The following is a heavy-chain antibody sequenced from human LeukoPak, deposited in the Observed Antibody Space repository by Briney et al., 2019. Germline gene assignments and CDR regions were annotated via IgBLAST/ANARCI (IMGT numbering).Heavy chain of an antibody. CDR1: GFTCNYA. V-gene: IGHV3-23*01. Sequence: GGSLRLSCAASGFTCNYAMNWVRQAPGKGLEWVSVISGSGDNTYYADSVKGRFTISRDNSKNTLYLQMNSLRADDTAVYYCAKVSSSSCYGASDYWGQGTLVTVSS. J-gene: IGHJ4*02. CDR2: ISGSGDNT. D-gene: IGHD2-2*01. CDR3: AKVSSSSCYGASDY.